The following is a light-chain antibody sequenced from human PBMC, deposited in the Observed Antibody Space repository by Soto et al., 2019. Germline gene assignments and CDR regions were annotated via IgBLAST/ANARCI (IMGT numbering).Light chain of an antibody. V-gene: IGKV3-15*01. CDR2: GAA. CDR3: QQYVSSPWA. J-gene: IGKJ1*01. CDR1: QSVGTN. Sequence: IVMTQSPATLSVSPVERATLSCRASQSVGTNVAWFQQKPGQPLRLLMYGAATWASGIPVRFSGSGSGTDFTLTISRLEPEDSAVYYCQQYVSSPWAFGQGTKVDIK.